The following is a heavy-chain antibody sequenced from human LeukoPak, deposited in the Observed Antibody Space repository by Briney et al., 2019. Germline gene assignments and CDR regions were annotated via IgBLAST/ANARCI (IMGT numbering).Heavy chain of an antibody. J-gene: IGHJ4*02. D-gene: IGHD3-16*01. Sequence: PGGSLRLSCAASGFTFSSYAMSWVRQAPGKGLEWVSAISGSGGSTYYADSAKGRFTISRDNSKNTLYLQMNSLRAEDTAVYYCASRHYDYVWGATEDYWGQGTLVTVSS. V-gene: IGHV3-23*01. CDR3: ASRHYDYVWGATEDY. CDR2: ISGSGGST. CDR1: GFTFSSYA.